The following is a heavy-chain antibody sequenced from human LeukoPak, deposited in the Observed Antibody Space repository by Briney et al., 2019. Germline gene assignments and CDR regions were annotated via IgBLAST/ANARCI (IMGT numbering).Heavy chain of an antibody. Sequence: SETLSLTCTVSGASISSSYWSWIRQSPGKGLEWIGYIYHTGSTNYNPSLESRVTISVDRSKNQFSLKLTSVTAADTAVYYCARGYFDSRGYSNPFXXWGQXALXT. CDR2: IYHTGST. CDR1: GASISSSY. V-gene: IGHV4-59*01. CDR3: ARGYFDSRGYSNPFXX. J-gene: IGHJ4*02. D-gene: IGHD3-22*01.